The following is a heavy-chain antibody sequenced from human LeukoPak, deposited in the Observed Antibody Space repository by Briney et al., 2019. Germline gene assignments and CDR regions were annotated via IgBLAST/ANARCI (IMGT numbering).Heavy chain of an antibody. J-gene: IGHJ5*02. CDR2: IYYSGST. Sequence: SETLSLTCTVSGGSISSGGYYWSWIRQHPGKGLEWIGYIYYSGSTYYNPSLKSRVTISVDTSKNQFSLKLSSVTAADTAVYYCARDRGYSYGYWFDPWGQGTLVTVSS. CDR1: GGSISSGGYY. V-gene: IGHV4-31*03. CDR3: ARDRGYSYGYWFDP. D-gene: IGHD5-18*01.